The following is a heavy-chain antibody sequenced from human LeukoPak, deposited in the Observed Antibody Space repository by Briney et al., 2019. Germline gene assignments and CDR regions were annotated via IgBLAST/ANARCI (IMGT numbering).Heavy chain of an antibody. CDR3: ARGDYYGSGTPGY. CDR2: ISSSSSYI. D-gene: IGHD3-10*01. V-gene: IGHV3-21*01. CDR1: GFTFSSYS. Sequence: GGSLRLSCAASGFTFSSYSMNWVRQAPGNGLEGVSSISSSSSYIYYADSVKGRFTISRDNAKNSLYLQINSLRAEDTAVYYCARGDYYGSGTPGYWGQGTLVTVSS. J-gene: IGHJ4*02.